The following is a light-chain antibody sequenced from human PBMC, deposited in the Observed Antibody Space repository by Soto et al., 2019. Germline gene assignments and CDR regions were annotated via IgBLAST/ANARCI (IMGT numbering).Light chain of an antibody. CDR1: ETVRSN. CDR3: QQYYNWPPYT. V-gene: IGKV3-15*01. CDR2: GAS. J-gene: IGKJ2*01. Sequence: IVMTQSPATLSVSPGERATLSCGASETVRSNVAWFQQKPGQAPRLLIFGASTRATGIPTRFTGSGSGTEFTLTIDSLQSEDFAVYYCQQYYNWPPYTFGQGTKVDIK.